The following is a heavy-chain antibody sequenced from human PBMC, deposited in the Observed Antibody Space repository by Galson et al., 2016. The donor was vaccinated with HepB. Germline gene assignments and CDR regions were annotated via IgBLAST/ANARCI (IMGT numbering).Heavy chain of an antibody. CDR2: IISRGSGSST. CDR1: GFIFSGYA. D-gene: IGHD3-10*01. V-gene: IGHV3-23*01. Sequence: SLRLSCAASGFIFSGYAMTWVRQAPGKRLEWVSTIISRGSGSSTYYADSIKGRFTISRDDAKNRLYLQMNSLTTEDTAVYYCAKDSGDWRGYFDSWCQGTLVTVSS. J-gene: IGHJ5*01. CDR3: AKDSGDWRGYFDS.